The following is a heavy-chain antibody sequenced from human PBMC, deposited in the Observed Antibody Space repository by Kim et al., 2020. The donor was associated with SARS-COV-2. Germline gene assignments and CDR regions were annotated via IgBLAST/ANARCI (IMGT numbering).Heavy chain of an antibody. D-gene: IGHD6-19*01. J-gene: IGHJ4*02. Sequence: YPKYLRGRFTISRDDADNSLHLQMDSLRVEDTAVYFCAHSENTSGQYFDYWGRGTLVTVSS. V-gene: IGHV3-11*04. CDR3: AHSENTSGQYFDY.